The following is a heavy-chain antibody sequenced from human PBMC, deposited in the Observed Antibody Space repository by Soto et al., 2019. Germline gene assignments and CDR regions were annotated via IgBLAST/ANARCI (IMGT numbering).Heavy chain of an antibody. Sequence: SETLSLTCTVSGGSVSSSSCYWGWVRQPPGKGLEWIGYIYYSGSTYYTPSLKSRVTISIDTSKNQFSLKLTSVTAADTAVYYCARYCSSASCYPRIFWDWGQGTRVTVSS. V-gene: IGHV4-31*03. J-gene: IGHJ4*02. CDR2: IYYSGST. CDR1: GGSVSSSSCY. CDR3: ARYCSSASCYPRIFWD. D-gene: IGHD2-2*01.